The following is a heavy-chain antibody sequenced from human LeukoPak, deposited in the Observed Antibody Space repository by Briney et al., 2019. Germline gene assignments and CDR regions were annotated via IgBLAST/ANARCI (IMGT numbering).Heavy chain of an antibody. CDR3: ARESARSQDAFDI. CDR2: ISAYNGNT. J-gene: IGHJ3*02. Sequence: ASVKVSCKASGYTFTSYYMHWVRQAPGQGLEWMGWISAYNGNTNYAQKLQGRVTMTTDTSTSTAYMELRSLRSDDTAVYYCARESARSQDAFDIWGQGTMVTVSS. V-gene: IGHV1-18*04. D-gene: IGHD4-17*01. CDR1: GYTFTSYY.